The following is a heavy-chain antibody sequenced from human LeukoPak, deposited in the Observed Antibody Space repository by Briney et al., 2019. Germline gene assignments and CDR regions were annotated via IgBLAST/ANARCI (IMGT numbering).Heavy chain of an antibody. CDR1: GFTLSDYW. CDR3: ARESTEERPGC. V-gene: IGHV3-7*01. CDR2: MNEDGSDK. Sequence: GGSLRLSCAATGFTLSDYWMSWVRQAPGKGLEWVANMNEDGSDKNYVDSVKGRFTISRDDATNSLHLRMNSLSPEDTAVYYCARESTEERPGCWGQGTLVTVSS. J-gene: IGHJ4*02. D-gene: IGHD1-1*01.